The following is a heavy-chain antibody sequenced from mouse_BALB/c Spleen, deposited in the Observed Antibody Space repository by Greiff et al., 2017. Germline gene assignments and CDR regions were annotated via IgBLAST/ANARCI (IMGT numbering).Heavy chain of an antibody. CDR3: SRQEDCSGYSFAY. V-gene: IGHV5-12-1*01. CDR1: GFAFSRYD. D-gene: IGHD3-2*01. CDR2: ISSGGGST. J-gene: IGHJ3*01. Sequence: EVMLVESGGGLVKPGGSLKLSCAASGFAFSRYDMSWVRQTPEKRLEWVAYISSGGGSTYYPDTVKGRFTISRDNAKNTLYLQMSSLKSEDTAMYDCSRQEDCSGYSFAYWGQGTLVTVSA.